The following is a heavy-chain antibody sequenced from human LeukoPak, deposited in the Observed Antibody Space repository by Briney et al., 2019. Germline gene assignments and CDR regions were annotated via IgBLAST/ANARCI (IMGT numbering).Heavy chain of an antibody. CDR2: ISYDGRNK. CDR1: GFTFSSYA. V-gene: IGHV3-30*04. D-gene: IGHD3-10*01. J-gene: IGHJ4*02. Sequence: PGGSLRLSCAASGFTFSSYAMHWVRQAPGKGLEWVAVISYDGRNKYYADSVKGRFTISRDNSKNTLYLQMNSLRAEDTAVYYCARDRDYYGSSPYDYWGQGTLVTVSS. CDR3: ARDRDYYGSSPYDY.